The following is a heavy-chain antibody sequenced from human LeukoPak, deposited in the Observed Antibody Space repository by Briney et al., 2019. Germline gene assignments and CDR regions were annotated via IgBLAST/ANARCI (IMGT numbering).Heavy chain of an antibody. D-gene: IGHD3-10*01. Sequence: RSSQTLSLTCAVSGGSISSGGYSWSWIRQPPGKGLEWIGYIYHSGSTYYNPSLKSRVTISVDRSKNQFSLKLSSVTAADTAVYYCARGKVWFGELISLYYYYGMDVWGKGTTVTVSS. V-gene: IGHV4-30-2*01. CDR3: ARGKVWFGELISLYYYYGMDV. CDR2: IYHSGST. J-gene: IGHJ6*04. CDR1: GGSISSGGYS.